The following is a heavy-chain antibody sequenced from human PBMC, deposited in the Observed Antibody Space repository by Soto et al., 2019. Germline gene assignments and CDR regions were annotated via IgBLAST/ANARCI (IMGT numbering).Heavy chain of an antibody. CDR3: TRRVEEESYYMDV. J-gene: IGHJ6*03. CDR1: GFTFGDYA. Sequence: GGSLRLSCTASGFTFGDYAMSWFRQAPGKGLEWVGFIRSKAYGGTTEYAASVKGRFTISRDDSKSIAYLQMNSLKTEDTAVYYCTRRVEEESYYMDVWGKGTTVTVSS. CDR2: IRSKAYGGTT. V-gene: IGHV3-49*03.